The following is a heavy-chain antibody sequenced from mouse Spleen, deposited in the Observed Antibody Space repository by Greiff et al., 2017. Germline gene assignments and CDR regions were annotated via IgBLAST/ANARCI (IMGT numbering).Heavy chain of an antibody. J-gene: IGHJ4*01. Sequence: QVQLQQPGAELVKPGASVKLSCKASGYTFTSYWMHWVKQRPGQGLEWIGMIHPNSGSTNYNEKFKSKATLTVDKSSSTAYMQLSSLTSEDSAVYYCARWGLLRHYAMDYWGQGTSVTVSS. V-gene: IGHV1-64*01. CDR1: GYTFTSYW. D-gene: IGHD2-3*01. CDR3: ARWGLLRHYAMDY. CDR2: IHPNSGST.